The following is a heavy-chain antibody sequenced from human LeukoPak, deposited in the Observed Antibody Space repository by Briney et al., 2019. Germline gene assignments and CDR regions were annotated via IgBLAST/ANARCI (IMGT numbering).Heavy chain of an antibody. CDR3: ARSPSSSWFRGDAFDI. Sequence: PGGSLRLSCAASGFTFSSYSMNWVRQAPGKGLEWVSYISSSSSTIYYADSVKGRFTISRDNAKNSLYLQMNSLRAEDTAVYYCARSPSSSWFRGDAFDIWGQGTMVTVSS. CDR2: ISSSSSTI. V-gene: IGHV3-48*04. D-gene: IGHD6-13*01. CDR1: GFTFSSYS. J-gene: IGHJ3*02.